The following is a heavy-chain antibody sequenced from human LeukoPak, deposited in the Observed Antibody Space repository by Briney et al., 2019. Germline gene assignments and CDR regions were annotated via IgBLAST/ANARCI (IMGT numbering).Heavy chain of an antibody. J-gene: IGHJ4*02. CDR1: GFTFSSYA. V-gene: IGHV3-23*01. CDR3: AKVDSSGWYFTDY. Sequence: GGSLRLSCAASGFTFSSYAMSWVRQAPGKGLEWVSAISGSGGSTYYADSVKGRFTISRDNSKSTLYLQMNSLRAEDTAVYYCAKVDSSGWYFTDYWGQGTLVTVSS. D-gene: IGHD6-19*01. CDR2: ISGSGGST.